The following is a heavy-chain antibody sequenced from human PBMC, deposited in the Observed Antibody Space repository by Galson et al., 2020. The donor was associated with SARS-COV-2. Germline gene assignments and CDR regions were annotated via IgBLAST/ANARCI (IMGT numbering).Heavy chain of an antibody. V-gene: IGHV1-3*01. D-gene: IGHD4-17*01. CDR3: ARVSATVTAYAFDI. CDR2: INAGNGNT. Sequence: ASVKVSCKASGYTFTSYAMHWVRQDPGQRLEWMGWINAGNGNTKYSQKFQGRVTITRDTSASTAYMELSSLRSEDTAVYYCARVSATVTAYAFDIWGQGTMVTVSS. J-gene: IGHJ3*02. CDR1: GYTFTSYA.